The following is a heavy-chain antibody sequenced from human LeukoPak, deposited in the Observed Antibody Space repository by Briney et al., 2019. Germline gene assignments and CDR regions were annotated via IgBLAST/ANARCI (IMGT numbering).Heavy chain of an antibody. V-gene: IGHV3-30*04. CDR1: GFTFSSYA. Sequence: GGSLRLSCAASGFTFSSYAMHWVRQAPGKGLEWVAVISYDGSNKYYADSVKGRFTISRDNSKNTLYLQMNSLRAEDTAVYYCATGVAIQLWYHFDYWGQGTLVTVSS. CDR3: ATGVAIQLWYHFDY. CDR2: ISYDGSNK. D-gene: IGHD5-18*01. J-gene: IGHJ4*02.